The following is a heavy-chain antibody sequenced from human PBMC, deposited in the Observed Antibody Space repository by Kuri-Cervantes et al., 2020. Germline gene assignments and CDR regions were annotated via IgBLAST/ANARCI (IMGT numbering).Heavy chain of an antibody. V-gene: IGHV5-51*01. CDR1: GDSFTSNW. CDR2: IYPGDSDI. D-gene: IGHD3-22*01. J-gene: IGHJ5*02. Sequence: KVSCKGSGDSFTSNWIGWVRQMPGKGLEWMGIIYPGDSDIRYSPSFQGQVTISADKSISTAYLQWSSLKASDTAMYYCARHRAEYYYDSSGFDPWGQGTLVTVSS. CDR3: ARHRAEYYYDSSGFDP.